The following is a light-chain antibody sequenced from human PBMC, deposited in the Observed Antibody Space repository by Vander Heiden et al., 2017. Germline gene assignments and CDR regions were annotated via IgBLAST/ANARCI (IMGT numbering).Light chain of an antibody. CDR2: EVI. Sequence: QYALTQPPSASGSPGQSVTISCTGTSSDVGGYNYVSWYQQHPGKAPKLMIYEVIKRPSGVPDRFSGSKSGNTASLTVSGLQAEDEADYYCSSYAGSNNVVFGGGTKLTVL. CDR3: SSYAGSNNVV. CDR1: SSDVGGYNY. J-gene: IGLJ2*01. V-gene: IGLV2-8*01.